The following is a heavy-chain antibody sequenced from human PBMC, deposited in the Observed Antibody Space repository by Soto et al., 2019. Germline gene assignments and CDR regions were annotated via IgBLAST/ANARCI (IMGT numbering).Heavy chain of an antibody. CDR2: IWYDGSNK. D-gene: IGHD3-3*01. CDR1: GFTFSSYG. J-gene: IGHJ6*02. Sequence: LSLTCAASGFTFSSYGMHWVRQAPGKGLEWVAVIWYDGSNKYYADSVKGRFTISRDNSKNTLYLQMNSLRAEDTAVYYCARGYYDFWSGYHYYYYYGMDVWGQGTTVTVSS. V-gene: IGHV3-33*01. CDR3: ARGYYDFWSGYHYYYYYGMDV.